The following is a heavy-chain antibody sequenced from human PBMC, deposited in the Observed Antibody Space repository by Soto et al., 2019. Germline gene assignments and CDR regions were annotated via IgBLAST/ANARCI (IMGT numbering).Heavy chain of an antibody. Sequence: SETLSLTCTVSGGSMIAYYWDWMRQPPGKGLQWIGYTYYSGSTTYNPSLKSRVTISVDSSKNQFSLKLDSVTPADTAVYYCARVRGTAGKRYFDYWGPGTLVTVSS. J-gene: IGHJ4*02. V-gene: IGHV4-59*01. CDR3: ARVRGTAGKRYFDY. CDR2: TYYSGST. D-gene: IGHD6-13*01. CDR1: GGSMIAYY.